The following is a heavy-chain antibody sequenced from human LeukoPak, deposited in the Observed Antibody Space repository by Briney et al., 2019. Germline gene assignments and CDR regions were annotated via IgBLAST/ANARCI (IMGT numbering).Heavy chain of an antibody. CDR2: IYYSGST. CDR3: ARDWSSSSYTYYYYYMGV. V-gene: IGHV4-39*07. Sequence: SETLSLTCTVSGGSISSSSYYWGWIRQPPGKGLEWIGSIYYSGSTYYNPSLKSRVTISVDTSKNQVSLKLRSVTAADTAVYHCARDWSSSSYTYYYYYMGVWGKGTTVTVSS. D-gene: IGHD6-6*01. CDR1: GGSISSSSYY. J-gene: IGHJ6*03.